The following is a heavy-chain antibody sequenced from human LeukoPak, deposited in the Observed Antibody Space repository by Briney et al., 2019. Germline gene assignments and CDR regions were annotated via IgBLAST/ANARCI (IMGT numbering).Heavy chain of an antibody. D-gene: IGHD3-9*01. CDR3: ARSPQYFDSLLDGDSRYYFDH. J-gene: IGHJ4*02. Sequence: SETLSLTCTVSGGSISSYYWSWIRQPAGKGLEWIGRIYTSGRTNSNPSLKSRVTLSVDTSKNEFSLKLTSMTAADTAVYFCARSPQYFDSLLDGDSRYYFDHWGQGTLVTVSS. V-gene: IGHV4-4*07. CDR2: IYTSGRT. CDR1: GGSISSYY.